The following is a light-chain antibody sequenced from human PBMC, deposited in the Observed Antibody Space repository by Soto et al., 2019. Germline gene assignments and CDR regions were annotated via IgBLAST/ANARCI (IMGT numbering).Light chain of an antibody. CDR2: AAS. J-gene: IGKJ1*01. CDR3: QQNNNWPWT. V-gene: IGKV3-15*01. Sequence: DIVMTQSPATLPESAGGRVTVSCRASQSVSSHVAWYQQRPGQAPRLLITAASFRASGIPDRISGSGSGTEFTLTISSLQSEVFAVYYCQQNNNWPWTFGPGTKLE. CDR1: QSVSSH.